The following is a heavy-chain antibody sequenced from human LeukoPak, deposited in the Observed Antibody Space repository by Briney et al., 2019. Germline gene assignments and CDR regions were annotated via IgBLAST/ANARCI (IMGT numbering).Heavy chain of an antibody. CDR1: GYTFTGYY. V-gene: IGHV1-2*02. CDR2: INPNSGGT. J-gene: IGHJ4*02. Sequence: ASVKVSCKASGYTFTGYYMHWVRQAPGQGLEWMGWINPNSGGTNYAQKFQGRVTMTRDTSISTAYMELSRLRSDDTAVYYCARDEQWLLWFGEPSGEYYFGYWGQGTLVTVSS. CDR3: ARDEQWLLWFGEPSGEYYFGY. D-gene: IGHD3-10*01.